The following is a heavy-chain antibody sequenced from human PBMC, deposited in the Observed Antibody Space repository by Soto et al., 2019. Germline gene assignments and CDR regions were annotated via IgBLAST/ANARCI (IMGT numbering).Heavy chain of an antibody. J-gene: IGHJ6*02. CDR1: GYTFTGYY. V-gene: IGHV1-2*04. Sequence: ASVKVSCKASGYTFTGYYMHWVRQAPGQGLEWMGWINPNSGGTNYAQKFQGWVTMTRDTSISTAYMELSRLRSGDTAVYYCARNYYDSSGYYWDYYYGMDVWGQGTTVTVSS. D-gene: IGHD3-22*01. CDR3: ARNYYDSSGYYWDYYYGMDV. CDR2: INPNSGGT.